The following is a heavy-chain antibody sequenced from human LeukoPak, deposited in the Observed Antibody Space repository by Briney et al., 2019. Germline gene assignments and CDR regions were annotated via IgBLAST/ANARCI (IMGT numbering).Heavy chain of an antibody. CDR3: TTLTSGLLGQPNWFDP. CDR2: IKSKTDGGTT. Sequence: PGGSLRLSCAPSVCTFSNAWMSWVRQAPGKGLEWVGRIKSKTDGGTTDYAAPVKGRFTISRDDSKNTLYLQMNSLKTEDTAVYYCTTLTSGLLGQPNWFDPWGQGTLVTVSS. D-gene: IGHD3-10*01. CDR1: VCTFSNAW. V-gene: IGHV3-15*01. J-gene: IGHJ5*02.